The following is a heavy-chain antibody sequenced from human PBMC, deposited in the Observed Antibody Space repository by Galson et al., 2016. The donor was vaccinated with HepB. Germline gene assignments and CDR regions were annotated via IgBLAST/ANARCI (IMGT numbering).Heavy chain of an antibody. Sequence: PLSLTCTVSGGAINSGSYFWTWVRQRAGKGLEWIGRVSASGSTNYNPSLKSRVIVSIDTSKNQFSLRLTSVTAADTAVYYCARGVAARQDYFYGMDVWGKGTTVTVSS. J-gene: IGHJ6*04. D-gene: IGHD6-6*01. CDR2: VSASGST. V-gene: IGHV4-61*02. CDR3: ARGVAARQDYFYGMDV. CDR1: GGAINSGSYF.